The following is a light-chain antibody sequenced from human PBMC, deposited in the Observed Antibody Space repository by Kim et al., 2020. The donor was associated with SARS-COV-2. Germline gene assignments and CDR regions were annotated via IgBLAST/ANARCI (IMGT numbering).Light chain of an antibody. J-gene: IGKJ1*01. CDR3: QQYNSYSWT. CDR2: DAS. Sequence: ASVGDRVTITCRASQSISSWLAWYQQKPGKAPKLLIYDASSLESGVPSRFIGSGSGTEFTLTISSLQPDDFATYYCQQYNSYSWTFGQGTKVEIK. V-gene: IGKV1-5*01. CDR1: QSISSW.